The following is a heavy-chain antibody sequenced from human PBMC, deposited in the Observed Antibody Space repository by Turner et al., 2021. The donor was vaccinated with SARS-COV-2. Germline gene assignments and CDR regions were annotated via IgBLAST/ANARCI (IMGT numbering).Heavy chain of an antibody. D-gene: IGHD3-22*01. CDR2: ISGSGGST. CDR1: GFTFSSYA. CDR3: AKADRIMIVVVITLFDY. V-gene: IGHV3-23*01. J-gene: IGHJ4*02. Sequence: EVQLLESGGGLVQPGGSLRLSCAASGFTFSSYAMSWVRQAPGKGLEWVSAISGSGGSTYYADSVKGRFTISRDKSKNTLYLQMNSLRAEDTAVYYCAKADRIMIVVVITLFDYWGQGTLVTVSS.